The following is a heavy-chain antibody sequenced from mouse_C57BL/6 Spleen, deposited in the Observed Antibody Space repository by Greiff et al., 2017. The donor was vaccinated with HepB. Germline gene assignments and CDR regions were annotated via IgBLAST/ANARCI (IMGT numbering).Heavy chain of an antibody. V-gene: IGHV1-54*01. CDR3: ARTWTRWYFDV. J-gene: IGHJ1*03. Sequence: VHLVESGAELVRPGTSVKVSCKASGYAFTNYLIEWVKQRPGQGLEWIGVINPGSGGTNYNEKFKGKATLTADKSSSTAYMQLSSLTSEDSAVYFCARTWTRWYFDVWGTGTTVTVSS. CDR1: GYAFTNYL. CDR2: INPGSGGT.